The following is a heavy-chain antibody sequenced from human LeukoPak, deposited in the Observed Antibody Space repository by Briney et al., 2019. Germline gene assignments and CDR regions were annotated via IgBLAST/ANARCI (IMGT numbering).Heavy chain of an antibody. CDR3: ARDGVSSSSGFDY. CDR2: ISSSSSYI. J-gene: IGHJ4*02. Sequence: GRSLRLSCAASGFTFSSYSMNWVRQAPGKGLEWVSSISSSSSYIYYADSVKGRFTISRDNAKNSLYLQMNSLRAEDTAVYYCARDGVSSSSGFDYWGQGTLVTVSS. D-gene: IGHD6-6*01. V-gene: IGHV3-21*01. CDR1: GFTFSSYS.